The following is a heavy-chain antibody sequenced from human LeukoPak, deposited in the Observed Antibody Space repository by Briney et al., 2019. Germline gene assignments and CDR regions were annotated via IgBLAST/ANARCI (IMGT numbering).Heavy chain of an antibody. J-gene: IGHJ4*02. D-gene: IGHD3-22*01. Sequence: SETLSLTCTVSGGSISSGSYYWSWIRQPAGKGLEWIGRIYTSGSTNYNPSLKSRVTISVDTSKNQFSLKLSSVTAADTAVYYCARAHKYYYDSSGYYPGLGFDYWGQGTLVTVSS. CDR3: ARAHKYYYDSSGYYPGLGFDY. V-gene: IGHV4-61*02. CDR2: IYTSGST. CDR1: GGSISSGSYY.